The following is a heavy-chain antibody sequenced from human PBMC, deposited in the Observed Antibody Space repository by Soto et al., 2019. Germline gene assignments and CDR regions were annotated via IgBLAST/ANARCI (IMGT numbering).Heavy chain of an antibody. J-gene: IGHJ4*02. V-gene: IGHV3-30-3*01. CDR1: AFAFTSHA. Sequence: WGSLRRSCAPSAFAFTSHALHWVRDAPGKGLESVALISNGGRKKQYAESVEVRLTVFRDSSRNTPYFQLHRLRPDDTAVYFCERDAGNTAGFPFFDFWGQGNLVTASS. CDR3: ERDAGNTAGFPFFDF. CDR2: ISNGGRKK. D-gene: IGHD3-10*01.